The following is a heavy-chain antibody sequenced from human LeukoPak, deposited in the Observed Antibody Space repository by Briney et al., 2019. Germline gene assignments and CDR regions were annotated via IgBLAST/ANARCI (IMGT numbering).Heavy chain of an antibody. Sequence: SETLSLTCTDSGGSIKSTNYYWGWIRQPPGKGLEWIGSIYYSGSTYYNPSLRSRVTISVDTSKNQFSLKLTSVTAADTAVYYCAIHDSSGYYRPLDYWGQGTLVTVSS. CDR3: AIHDSSGYYRPLDY. D-gene: IGHD3-22*01. V-gene: IGHV4-39*01. CDR2: IYYSGST. J-gene: IGHJ4*02. CDR1: GGSIKSTNYY.